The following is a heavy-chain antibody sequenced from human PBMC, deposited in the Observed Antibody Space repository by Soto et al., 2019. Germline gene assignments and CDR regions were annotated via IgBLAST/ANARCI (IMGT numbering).Heavy chain of an antibody. J-gene: IGHJ4*02. Sequence: QVQLVESGGGVVQPGRSLRLSCAVSGFTVSTYGMHWVRQAPGKGLEWVAVISRDADSVKGRFTISRDNSRNTLFLEMNSLRGDDMAGYYCTGEVASGYWGQGTLVTVSS. CDR1: GFTVSTYG. CDR2: ISRD. CDR3: TGEVASGY. V-gene: IGHV3-30*03. D-gene: IGHD2-8*02.